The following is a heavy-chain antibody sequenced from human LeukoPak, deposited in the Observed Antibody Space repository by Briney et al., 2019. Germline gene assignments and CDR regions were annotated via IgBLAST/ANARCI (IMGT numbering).Heavy chain of an antibody. D-gene: IGHD2-21*01. CDR3: AKAPVWNYYYGLDV. CDR2: ITTSGST. J-gene: IGHJ6*02. V-gene: IGHV3-23*01. CDR1: GLTASHNVNNA. Sequence: AGGSLRLSCAASGLTASHNVNNAMSWVRHAPGKGPEWVSGITTSGSTYYADSVKGRFTISRENSNNTLYLHMDSLRAEDTAVYYCAKAPVWNYYYGLDVWGQGTTVTVSS.